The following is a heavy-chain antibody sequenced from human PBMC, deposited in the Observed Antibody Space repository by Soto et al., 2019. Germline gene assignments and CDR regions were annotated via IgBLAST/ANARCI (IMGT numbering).Heavy chain of an antibody. CDR3: ARESGGYDSSTRYGLDV. Sequence: PSETLSLTCSVSGGSISSVGHYWTWIRRQPGKGLEWIGYTYYSGSTDYNPSLKSRVTISVDRSKNQFSLNLSSVTAADTAIYYCARESGGYDSSTRYGLDVWGQGTTVTVSS. V-gene: IGHV4-31*03. D-gene: IGHD6-25*01. CDR2: TYYSGST. CDR1: GGSISSVGHY. J-gene: IGHJ6*02.